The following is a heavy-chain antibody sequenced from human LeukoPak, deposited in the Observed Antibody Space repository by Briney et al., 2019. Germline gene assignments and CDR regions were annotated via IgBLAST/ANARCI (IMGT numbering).Heavy chain of an antibody. CDR2: IVVGSGNT. V-gene: IGHV1-58*02. CDR1: GFTFTSSA. J-gene: IGHJ4*02. D-gene: IGHD2-21*02. CDR3: ATDRGAYCDGDCLDY. Sequence: ASVKVSCKASGFTFTSSAMQWARQARGQRLEWIGWIVVGSGNTNYARKFQERVTITRDMSASTAYMELSSLRSEDTAVYYCATDRGAYCDGDCLDYWGQGTLVTVSS.